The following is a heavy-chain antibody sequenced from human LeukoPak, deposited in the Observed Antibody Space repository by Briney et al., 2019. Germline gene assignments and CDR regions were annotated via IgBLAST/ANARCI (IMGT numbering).Heavy chain of an antibody. Sequence: ASVKVSCKASGYTFTGYYMHWVRQAPGQGLEWMGWINPNSGSTNYAQKFQGRVTITADKSTSTAYMELSSLRSEDTAVYYCFLSIGYCSNGVCYRPTNSPVDYMDVWGKGTSVTVSS. J-gene: IGHJ6*03. V-gene: IGHV1-2*02. CDR2: INPNSGST. D-gene: IGHD2-8*01. CDR3: FLSIGYCSNGVCYRPTNSPVDYMDV. CDR1: GYTFTGYY.